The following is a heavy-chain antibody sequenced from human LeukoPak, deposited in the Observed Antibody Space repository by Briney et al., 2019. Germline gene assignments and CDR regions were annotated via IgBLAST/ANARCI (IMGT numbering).Heavy chain of an antibody. CDR2: ITSSSSSM. CDR3: ARVIGSYGDSAY. D-gene: IGHD4-17*01. Sequence: GGSLRLSCAASGFTFSSYSMNWVRQAPGKGLEWISYITSSSSSMYYADSVRGRFTISRDNAKNSLYLQMNSLRAEGTAVYYCARVIGSYGDSAYWGQGTLVTVSS. V-gene: IGHV3-48*04. CDR1: GFTFSSYS. J-gene: IGHJ4*02.